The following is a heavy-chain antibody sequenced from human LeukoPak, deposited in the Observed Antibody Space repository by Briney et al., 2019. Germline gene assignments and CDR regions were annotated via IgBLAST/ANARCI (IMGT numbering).Heavy chain of an antibody. Sequence: GGSLRLSCAASGFTFSSYWMHSVRQAPAKGLVWVSRINSDGSRTSYADSVKGRFTISRDNAKNTLYLQMNSLRAEDTAVYYCARGPMVRTNLFDYWGQGTLVTVSS. J-gene: IGHJ4*02. CDR3: ARGPMVRTNLFDY. CDR2: INSDGSRT. V-gene: IGHV3-74*01. CDR1: GFTFSSYW. D-gene: IGHD3-10*01.